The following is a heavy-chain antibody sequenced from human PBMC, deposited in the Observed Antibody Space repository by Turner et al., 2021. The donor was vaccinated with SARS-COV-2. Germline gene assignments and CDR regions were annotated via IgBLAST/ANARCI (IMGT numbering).Heavy chain of an antibody. CDR1: GYIFINYY. CDR2: INPSGGGT. CDR3: ARGELWSFSSYDN. D-gene: IGHD3-10*01. J-gene: IGHJ4*02. Sequence: QVQLVQSGAEVKKPGASVKVSCKASGYIFINYYIHWVRQAPGQGLEWVGIINPSGGGTRYAQKFRRRVTMTRDTSTSTVSMELSSLRSEDTAVYYCARGELWSFSSYDNWGQGTLVTVSS. V-gene: IGHV1-46*03.